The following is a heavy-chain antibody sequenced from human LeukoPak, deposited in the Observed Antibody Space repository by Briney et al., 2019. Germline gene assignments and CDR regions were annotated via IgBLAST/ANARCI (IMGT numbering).Heavy chain of an antibody. CDR1: GYILSGHY. D-gene: IGHD3-10*01. CDR2: INPNSGGT. Sequence: ASVKVSCKASGYILSGHYIHWVRQAPGQGLEWMGWINPNSGGTIYAQNFQGRVTMTRDTSISTAYLELSRLRSADTAVYYCARRGGDLLPLRFLDYWGQGTLVTVSS. V-gene: IGHV1-2*02. CDR3: ARRGGDLLPLRFLDY. J-gene: IGHJ4*02.